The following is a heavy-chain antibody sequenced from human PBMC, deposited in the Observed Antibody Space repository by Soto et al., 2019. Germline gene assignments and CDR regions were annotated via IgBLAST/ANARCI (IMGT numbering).Heavy chain of an antibody. CDR2: IYHTGTT. CDR1: GGSVIGYY. Sequence: SETLSLTCSVSGGSVIGYYWSWIRQSPGKGLEWIGYIYHTGTTNYNPSLSGRVTISVDTSKDQFSLRLSSVTAADTAIYYCARYQQYYQHWGQGTLVTVSS. V-gene: IGHV4-59*08. CDR3: ARYQQYYQH. J-gene: IGHJ1*01.